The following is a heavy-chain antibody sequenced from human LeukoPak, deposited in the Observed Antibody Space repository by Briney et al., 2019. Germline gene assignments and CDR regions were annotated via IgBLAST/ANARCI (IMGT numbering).Heavy chain of an antibody. J-gene: IGHJ4*02. CDR2: IKPDGTEK. V-gene: IGHV3-7*03. CDR1: GFTFSTYW. D-gene: IGHD2-21*01. Sequence: GGSLRLSCAASGFTFSTYWMSWVRQAPGKGLEWVATIKPDGTEKYYVDSVKGRFTVSRDNAKNSLYVRMNSLRAEDTAVYYCARYFTAIAETVRLDYWGQGTLVTVSS. CDR3: ARYFTAIAETVRLDY.